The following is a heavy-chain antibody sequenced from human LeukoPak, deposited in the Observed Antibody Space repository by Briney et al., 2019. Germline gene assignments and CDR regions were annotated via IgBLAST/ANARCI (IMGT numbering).Heavy chain of an antibody. CDR3: ARVRVTTTLKYYYYGMDV. J-gene: IGHJ6*02. D-gene: IGHD4-17*01. CDR2: IIPIFGTA. CDR1: GGTFSSYA. V-gene: IGHV1-69*13. Sequence: SVKVSCKASGGTFSSYAISWVRQAPGQGLEWMGGIIPIFGTANYAQKFQGRGRITADESTSTAYMELSSMRSEDTAVYYCARVRVTTTLKYYYYGMDVWGQGTTVTVSS.